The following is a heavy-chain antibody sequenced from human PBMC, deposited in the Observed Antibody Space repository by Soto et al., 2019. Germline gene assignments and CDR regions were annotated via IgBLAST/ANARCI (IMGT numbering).Heavy chain of an antibody. D-gene: IGHD5-12*01. Sequence: PSETLSLTCTVSGGSISSSSYYWGWIRQPPGKGLEWIGSIYYSGSTYYNPSLKSRVTISVDTSKNQFSLKLSSVTAADTAVYYCARLYSGYDFFDYGMDVWGQGTTVTVSS. CDR1: GGSISSSSYY. CDR2: IYYSGST. J-gene: IGHJ6*02. V-gene: IGHV4-39*07. CDR3: ARLYSGYDFFDYGMDV.